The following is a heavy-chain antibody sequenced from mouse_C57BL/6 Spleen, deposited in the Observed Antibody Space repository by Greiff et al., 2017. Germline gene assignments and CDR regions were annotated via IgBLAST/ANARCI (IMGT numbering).Heavy chain of an antibody. CDR1: GYTFTDYN. J-gene: IGHJ1*03. Sequence: VQLQQSGPELVKPGASVKIPCKATGYTFTDYNMDWVKQSHGKSLEWIGDINPNNGGTIYNQKFKGKATLTVDKSSSTAYMELRSLTSEDTAVYYCARGELGRRWYFDVWGTGTTVTVSS. CDR2: INPNNGGT. CDR3: ARGELGRRWYFDV. D-gene: IGHD4-1*01. V-gene: IGHV1-18*01.